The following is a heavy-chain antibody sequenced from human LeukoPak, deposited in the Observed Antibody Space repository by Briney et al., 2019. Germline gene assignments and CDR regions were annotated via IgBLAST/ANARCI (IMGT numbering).Heavy chain of an antibody. CDR1: GYTFTGYY. V-gene: IGHV1-2*06. J-gene: IGHJ4*02. CDR2: INPNSGGT. D-gene: IGHD1-20*01. Sequence: GASVKVSCKASGYTFTGYYMHWVRQAPGQGLEWMGRINPNSGGTNYAQKFQGRVTMTRDTTISTAYTEMSRLRADTTAWYYCATLTRITGTSRPHYWGQGTLVTVSS. CDR3: ATLTRITGTSRPHY.